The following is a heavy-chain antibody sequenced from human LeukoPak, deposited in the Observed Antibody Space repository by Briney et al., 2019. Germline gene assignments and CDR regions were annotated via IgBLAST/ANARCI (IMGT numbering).Heavy chain of an antibody. D-gene: IGHD4-17*01. V-gene: IGHV4-59*01. J-gene: IGHJ3*01. CDR3: ARDPTTVTKGFDV. CDR2: ISSIGST. CDR1: GGSISSFY. Sequence: SETLSLTCTVSGGSISSFYWTWIRHPPGKGLEWIGYISSIGSTNYNPSLKSRVTITVDTSKKQSSLKMTSVTAADTAVYYCARDPTTVTKGFDVWGQGTMVTVSS.